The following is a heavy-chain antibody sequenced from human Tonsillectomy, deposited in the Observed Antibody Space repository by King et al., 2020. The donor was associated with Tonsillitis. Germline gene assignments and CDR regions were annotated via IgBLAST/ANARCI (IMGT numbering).Heavy chain of an antibody. CDR3: AKDSQDIVVVVAATRSYWYFDL. CDR2: ISYDGSNK. D-gene: IGHD2-15*01. V-gene: IGHV3-30*18. J-gene: IGHJ2*01. Sequence: VQLVESGGGVVQPGRSLRLSCAASGFTFSSYGMHWVRQAPGKGLEWVAVISYDGSNKYYADSVKGRFTISRDISKNTLYLQMNSLRTKDTAVYYCAKDSQDIVVVVAATRSYWYFDLWGRGTLVTVSS. CDR1: GFTFSSYG.